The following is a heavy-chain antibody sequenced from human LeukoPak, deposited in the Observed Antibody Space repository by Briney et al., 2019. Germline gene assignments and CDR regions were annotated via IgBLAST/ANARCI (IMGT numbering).Heavy chain of an antibody. CDR1: GFTFEDCA. V-gene: IGHV3-9*01. J-gene: IGHJ4*02. CDR2: ISWNSGTI. CDR3: AKDVSSFDQFDC. Sequence: GGSLRLSCAASGFTFEDCAMHWVRQAPGKGLEWVSGISWNSGTIGYADSVKGRFTISRDNAKNSLYLQMNSLRTEDTALYYCAKDVSSFDQFDCWGQGTLVTVSS. D-gene: IGHD6-13*01.